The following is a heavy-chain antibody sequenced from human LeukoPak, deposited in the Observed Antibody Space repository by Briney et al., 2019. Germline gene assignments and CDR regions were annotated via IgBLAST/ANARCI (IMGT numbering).Heavy chain of an antibody. D-gene: IGHD2-21*01. V-gene: IGHV3-48*03. CDR1: GFTFSSYE. Sequence: GGSLRLSCAASGFTFSSYEMNWVRQAPGKGLEWVSYISSSGSTIYYADSVKGRFTISRDNAKNSLYLQMNSLRAEDTAVYYCARARDGDIYHDAFDIWGQGTMVTVSS. CDR2: ISSSGSTI. CDR3: ARARDGDIYHDAFDI. J-gene: IGHJ3*02.